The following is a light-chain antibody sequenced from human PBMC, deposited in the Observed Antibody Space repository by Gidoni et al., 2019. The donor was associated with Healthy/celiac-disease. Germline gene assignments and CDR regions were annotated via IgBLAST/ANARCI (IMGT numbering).Light chain of an antibody. Sequence: EIVMTQSPATLSVSPGERATLSCRASQSVSSNLAWYQQKPGQAPRLLIYGATTRATGIPARFSGSGSGTEFTLTISILQSEDLAVYYCQQDNNWPPSYTFGQGTKLEIK. CDR2: GAT. CDR3: QQDNNWPPSYT. CDR1: QSVSSN. J-gene: IGKJ2*01. V-gene: IGKV3-15*01.